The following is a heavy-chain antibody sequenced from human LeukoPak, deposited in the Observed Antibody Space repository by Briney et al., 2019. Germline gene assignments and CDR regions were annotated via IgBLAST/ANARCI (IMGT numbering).Heavy chain of an antibody. CDR1: GGSFSGYY. CDR2: INHSGST. V-gene: IGHV4-34*01. D-gene: IGHD5-24*01. J-gene: IGHJ4*02. Sequence: SETLSLTCAVYGGSFSGYYWSWIRQSPGKGLEWIGEINHSGSTNYNPSLKSRVTISVDTSKNQFSLKLSSVTAADTAVYYCARGGRDGYNWCDYWGQGTLVTVSS. CDR3: ARGGRDGYNWCDY.